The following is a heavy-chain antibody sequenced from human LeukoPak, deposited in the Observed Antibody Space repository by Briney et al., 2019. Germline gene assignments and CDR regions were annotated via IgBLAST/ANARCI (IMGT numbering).Heavy chain of an antibody. J-gene: IGHJ4*02. CDR3: ARRPPSYSDNSGTYYLGGFDY. CDR1: GGSISSYY. V-gene: IGHV4-59*12. Sequence: SETLSLTCTVSGGSISSYYWSWIRQPPGKGLEWIGYIYYSGSTNYNPSLKSRVTISVDTSKNQFSLNLNSVTAADTAVYYCARRPPSYSDNSGTYYLGGFDYWGQGTLVTVSS. CDR2: IYYSGST. D-gene: IGHD3-10*01.